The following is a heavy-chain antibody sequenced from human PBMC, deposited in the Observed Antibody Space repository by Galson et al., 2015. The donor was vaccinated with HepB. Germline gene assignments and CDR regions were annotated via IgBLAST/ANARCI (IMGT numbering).Heavy chain of an antibody. D-gene: IGHD3-16*01. J-gene: IGHJ6*03. CDR2: ISGSGGST. V-gene: IGHV3-23*01. CDR1: GFTFSSYA. CDR3: AKDRLGPRTYYYYYMDV. Sequence: SLRLSCAASGFTFSSYAMSWVRQAPGKGLEWVSAISGSGGSTYYADSVKGRFTISRDNSKNTLYLQMNSLRAEDTAVYYCAKDRLGPRTYYYYYMDVWGKGTTVTVSS.